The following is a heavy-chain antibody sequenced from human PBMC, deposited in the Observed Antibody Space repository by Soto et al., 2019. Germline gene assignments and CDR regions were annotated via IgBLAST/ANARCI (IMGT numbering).Heavy chain of an antibody. CDR3: TRALGEYCSSTKCANSYFYYLDV. CDR2: ISWNSGSI. CDR1: GFTFDDYA. V-gene: IGHV3-9*01. D-gene: IGHD2-2*01. J-gene: IGHJ6*03. Sequence: GGSLRLSCAASGFTFDDYAMHWVRQAPGKGLEWVSGISWNSGSIGYADSVKGRFTISRDNAKNSLYLQMISLRAEDTAVYYCTRALGEYCSSTKCANSYFYYLDVWGKGTTVTVSS.